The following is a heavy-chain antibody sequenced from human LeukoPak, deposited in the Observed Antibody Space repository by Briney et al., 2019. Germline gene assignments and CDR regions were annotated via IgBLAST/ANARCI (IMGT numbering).Heavy chain of an antibody. Sequence: GRSLRLSCAASGFTFDDYAMHWVRQAPGKGLEWVSGISWNSGSIGYADSVKGRFTISRDNAKNSLYLQMNSLRAEDTAVYYCARDYYDSSGYYDYWGQGTLVTVSS. CDR3: ARDYYDSSGYYDY. D-gene: IGHD3-22*01. CDR2: ISWNSGSI. CDR1: GFTFDDYA. V-gene: IGHV3-9*01. J-gene: IGHJ4*02.